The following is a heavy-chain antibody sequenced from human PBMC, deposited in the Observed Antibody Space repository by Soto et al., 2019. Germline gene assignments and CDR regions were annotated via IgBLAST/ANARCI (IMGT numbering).Heavy chain of an antibody. V-gene: IGHV3-53*01. J-gene: IGHJ4*02. CDR1: GFKVSSNY. CDR2: IYSDGTT. D-gene: IGHD6-6*01. Sequence: GGSLRLSCAASGFKVSSNYMNWVRQAPGKGLEWLSIIYSDGTTYYADSVKGRFTISRDNFKNTLYLQMNNLRAEETAVYYCAILSNWGQGTLVTVSS. CDR3: AILSN.